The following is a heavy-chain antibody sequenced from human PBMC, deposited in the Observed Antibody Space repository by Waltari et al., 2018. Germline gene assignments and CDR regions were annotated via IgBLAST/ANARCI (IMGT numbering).Heavy chain of an antibody. D-gene: IGHD3-9*01. J-gene: IGHJ5*02. CDR3: ARDSRMYYDILTGSGWFDP. CDR1: GGSISSYY. Sequence: QVQLQESGPGLVKPSETLSLTCTVSGGSISSYYWSWIRQPPGKGLEWIGYIYYSGSTNSNPSLKSRVTISVDTSKNQFSLKLSSVTAADTAVYYCARDSRMYYDILTGSGWFDPWGQGTLVTVSS. CDR2: IYYSGST. V-gene: IGHV4-59*01.